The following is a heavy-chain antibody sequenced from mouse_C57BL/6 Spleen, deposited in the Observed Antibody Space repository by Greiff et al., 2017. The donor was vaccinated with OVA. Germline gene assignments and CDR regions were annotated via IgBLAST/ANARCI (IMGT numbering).Heavy chain of an antibody. Sequence: QVQLQQSGPGLVQPSQSLSITCTVSGFSLTSYGVHWVRQSPGKGLEWLGVIWRGGSTDYNAAFMSRLSITKDNSKSQVFFKMNSLQADDTAIYYCAIPYDYDEEWFAYWGQGTLVTVSA. CDR2: IWRGGST. J-gene: IGHJ3*01. D-gene: IGHD2-4*01. V-gene: IGHV2-5*01. CDR3: AIPYDYDEEWFAY. CDR1: GFSLTSYG.